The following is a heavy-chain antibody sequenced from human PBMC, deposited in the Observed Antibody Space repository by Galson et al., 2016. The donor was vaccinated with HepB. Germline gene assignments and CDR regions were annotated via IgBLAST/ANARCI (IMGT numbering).Heavy chain of an antibody. CDR3: ARGYSYGFRSYY. V-gene: IGHV1-46*01. CDR2: IDPGAGST. J-gene: IGHJ4*02. D-gene: IGHD5-18*01. CDR1: GYTFTTYF. Sequence: SVKVSCKASGYTFTTYFFHWVRQAPGQGLEWMGMIDPGAGSTDYAHKFDGRVTMTRDTSTSTFHMELSSLRSDDTAVYYCARGYSYGFRSYYWGQGTLVTVSS.